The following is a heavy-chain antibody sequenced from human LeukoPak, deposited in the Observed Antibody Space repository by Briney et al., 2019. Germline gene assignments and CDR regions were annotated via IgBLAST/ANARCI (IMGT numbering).Heavy chain of an antibody. D-gene: IGHD3-22*01. CDR2: ISYDGSNK. CDR1: GFTFSSYG. V-gene: IGHV3-30*18. Sequence: GRSLRLSCAASGFTFSSYGMHWVRQAPGKGLEWVAVISYDGSNKYYADSVKGRFTISRDNSKNTLYLQMNSLRAEDTAVYYCAKLYYYDSSGQTSDYWGQGTPVTVSS. J-gene: IGHJ4*02. CDR3: AKLYYYDSSGQTSDY.